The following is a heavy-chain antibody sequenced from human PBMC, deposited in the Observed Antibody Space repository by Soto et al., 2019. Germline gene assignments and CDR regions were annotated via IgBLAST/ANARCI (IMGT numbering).Heavy chain of an antibody. CDR1: GGTFSSYA. V-gene: IGHV1-69*13. D-gene: IGHD6-13*01. CDR3: AREGIAAAAFDY. Sequence: SVKVSCKASGGTFSSYAISWVRQAPGQGLEWMGGIIPIFGTANYAQKFQGRVTITADESTSTAYMELSSLRSEDTAVYYCAREGIAAAAFDYWGQGTLVTVSS. CDR2: IIPIFGTA. J-gene: IGHJ4*02.